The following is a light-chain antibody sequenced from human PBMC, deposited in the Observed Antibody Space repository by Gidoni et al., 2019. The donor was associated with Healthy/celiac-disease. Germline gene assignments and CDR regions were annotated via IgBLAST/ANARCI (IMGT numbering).Light chain of an antibody. CDR1: QDISNY. CDR2: DAS. CDR3: QQYDNRPLT. J-gene: IGKJ4*01. V-gene: IGKV1-33*01. Sequence: DIQMTQSPSSLSASVGDRVTITCQASQDISNYLNWYQQKPGKAPKLPIYDASNLETGVPSRFSGSGSGTDFTFTISSLQPEDIATYYCQQYDNRPLTFGGGTKVEIK.